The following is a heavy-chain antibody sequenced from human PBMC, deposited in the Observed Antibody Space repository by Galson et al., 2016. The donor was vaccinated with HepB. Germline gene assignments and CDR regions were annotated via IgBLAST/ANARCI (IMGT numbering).Heavy chain of an antibody. D-gene: IGHD3-3*01. V-gene: IGHV1-3*01. J-gene: IGHJ4*02. Sequence: SVKVSCKASGYTFTNYGFSWVRQAPGQGLEWMGWINAGNGNTKYSQKFQGRVTITRDTSASTAYMELSSLRSEDTAVYYCARSLFGVVISAHWGQGTLVTVSS. CDR3: ARSLFGVVISAH. CDR2: INAGNGNT. CDR1: GYTFTNYG.